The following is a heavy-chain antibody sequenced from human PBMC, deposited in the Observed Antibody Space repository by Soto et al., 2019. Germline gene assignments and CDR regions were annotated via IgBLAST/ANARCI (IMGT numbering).Heavy chain of an antibody. J-gene: IGHJ4*02. CDR1: GFSISTNA. CDR3: AKDKPGTTSFDY. V-gene: IGHV3-23*01. D-gene: IGHD1-1*01. Sequence: PGGSLRVSCAASGFSISTNAMYWVRQAPGKGLEWVSGISERGDTTHYADSVKGRFTISRDTSKNTLYLQLNTLRADDTAVYYCAKDKPGTTSFDYWGQGILVTVSS. CDR2: ISERGDTT.